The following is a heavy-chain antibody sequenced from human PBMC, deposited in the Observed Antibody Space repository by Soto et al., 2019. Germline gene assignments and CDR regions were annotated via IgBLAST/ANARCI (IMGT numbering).Heavy chain of an antibody. CDR2: IYYSGSA. V-gene: IGHV4-31*03. CDR3: ARLTSGPVYFDY. D-gene: IGHD3-10*01. CDR1: GGSISSGGYY. Sequence: QVQLQESGPGLVKPSQTLSLTCTVSGGSISSGGYYWSWIRQHPGKGLEWIGYIYYSGSAYYNPSLKSRVTISVDTSKNQFSLKLSSVTAADTAVYYCARLTSGPVYFDYWGQGTLVTVSS. J-gene: IGHJ4*02.